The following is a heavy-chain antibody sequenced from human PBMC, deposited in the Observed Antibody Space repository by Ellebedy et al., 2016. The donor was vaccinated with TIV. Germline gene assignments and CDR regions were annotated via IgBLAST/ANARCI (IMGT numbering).Heavy chain of an antibody. V-gene: IGHV4-59*11. CDR1: GGSISGLY. CDR2: MFFSGNS. J-gene: IGHJ4*02. D-gene: IGHD3-10*01. Sequence: MPSETLSLTCTVSGGSISGLYWSRIRQSPGKGLEWIGYMFFSGNSNYNPSLKSRVSISLDMPKNQFSLKLDSVTAADTGVYFCASGRGLIDYWGQGILVTVSS. CDR3: ASGRGLIDY.